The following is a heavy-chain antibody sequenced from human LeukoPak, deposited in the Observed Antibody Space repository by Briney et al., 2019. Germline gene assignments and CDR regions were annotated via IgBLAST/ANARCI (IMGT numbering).Heavy chain of an antibody. CDR3: AKRYGQARWGYDHPTESYYYMDV. Sequence: GGSLRLSCAASGFTFSSYAMSWVRQAPGKGLEWVSAISGSGGSTYYADSVKGRFTISRDNSKNTLYLQMNSLRAEDTAVYYCAKRYGQARWGYDHPTESYYYMDVWGKGTTVTVSS. V-gene: IGHV3-23*01. D-gene: IGHD5-12*01. CDR1: GFTFSSYA. CDR2: ISGSGGST. J-gene: IGHJ6*03.